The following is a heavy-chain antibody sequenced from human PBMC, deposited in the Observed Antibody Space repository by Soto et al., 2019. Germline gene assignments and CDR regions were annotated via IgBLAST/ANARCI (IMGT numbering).Heavy chain of an antibody. Sequence: GGSLRLSCAASGFTFSDFAMTWFRQAPGQGLEWVSTISGNTVAVYYADAVKGRFSISRDNSKNSLYLQMNSLRAEDTAVYYCAKGAYYDILTGYLRFDYWGQGTLVTVS. V-gene: IGHV3-23*01. CDR1: GFTFSDFA. CDR2: ISGNTVAV. D-gene: IGHD3-9*01. CDR3: AKGAYYDILTGYLRFDY. J-gene: IGHJ4*02.